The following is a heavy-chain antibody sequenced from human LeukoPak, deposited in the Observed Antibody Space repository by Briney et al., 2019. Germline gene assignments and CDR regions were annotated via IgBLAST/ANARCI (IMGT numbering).Heavy chain of an antibody. V-gene: IGHV4-61*02. CDR2: IYTSGST. D-gene: IGHD3-3*01. CDR3: ARAGGYDFWSGDHFDY. J-gene: IGHJ4*02. Sequence: SQTLSLTCTVSGGSLSSGSYYLNWIRQPAGKGLEWIRRIYTSGSTNYNPSLKSRITISVDTSKEQLSLQLSSVTAADTAVYYCARAGGYDFWSGDHFDYWGQGTLVTVSS. CDR1: GGSLSSGSYY.